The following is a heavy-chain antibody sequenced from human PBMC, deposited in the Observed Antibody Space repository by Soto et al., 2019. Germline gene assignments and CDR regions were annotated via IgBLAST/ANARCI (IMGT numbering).Heavy chain of an antibody. J-gene: IGHJ6*02. CDR1: GGSISSGDYY. CDR2: IYYSGST. D-gene: IGHD2-15*01. Sequence: SETLSLTCTVSGGSISSGDYYWSWIRQPPGKGLEWIGYIYYSGSTYYNPSLKSRVTISVDTSKNQFSLKLSSVTAADTAVYYCARAGGRVYYYGMHVWGQGTTVTVSS. V-gene: IGHV4-30-4*01. CDR3: ARAGGRVYYYGMHV.